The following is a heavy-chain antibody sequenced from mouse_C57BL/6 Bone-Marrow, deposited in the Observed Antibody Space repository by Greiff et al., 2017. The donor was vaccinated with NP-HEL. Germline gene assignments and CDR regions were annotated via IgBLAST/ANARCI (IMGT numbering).Heavy chain of an antibody. CDR3: ASYFAY. V-gene: IGHV1-7*01. Sequence: VKWVELAAELAKPGALVKLSCKASGHTFTCYWMHWVKQRPGQGLEWIGYINPSSGYTKYNQKFKDKATLTADKSSSTAYMQLSSLSYEDSAVYYCASYFAYWGQGTLVTVSA. J-gene: IGHJ3*01. CDR1: GHTFTCYW. CDR2: INPSSGYT.